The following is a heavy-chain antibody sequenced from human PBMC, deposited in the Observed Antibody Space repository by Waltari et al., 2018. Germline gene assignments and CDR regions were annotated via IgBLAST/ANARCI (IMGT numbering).Heavy chain of an antibody. Sequence: GSTYYNPSLKSRVTISVDTSKNQFSLKLSSVTAADTAVYYCARGPSYYDFWSGYPPAALDYWGQGTLVTVSS. V-gene: IGHV4-31*02. CDR2: GST. CDR3: ARGPSYYDFWSGYPPAALDY. D-gene: IGHD3-3*01. J-gene: IGHJ4*02.